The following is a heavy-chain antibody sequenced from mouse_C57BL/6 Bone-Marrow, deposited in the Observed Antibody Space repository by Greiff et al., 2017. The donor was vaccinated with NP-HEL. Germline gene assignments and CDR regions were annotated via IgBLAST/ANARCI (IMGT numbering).Heavy chain of an antibody. D-gene: IGHD1-1*01. CDR1: GYTFTSYG. J-gene: IGHJ4*01. CDR2: IYPRSGYT. CDR3: TTTVVATDAMDY. Sequence: VQLQQSGAELARPGASVKLSCKASGYTFTSYGISWVRQRPGQSLEWIGEIYPRSGYTYYTERFKGQATLTADKSSSTAYMELRSLTSEDAAVYFCTTTVVATDAMDYWGQGTSVTVSS. V-gene: IGHV1-81*01.